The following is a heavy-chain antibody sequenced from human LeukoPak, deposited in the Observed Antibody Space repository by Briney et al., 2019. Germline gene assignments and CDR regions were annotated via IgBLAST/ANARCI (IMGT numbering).Heavy chain of an antibody. Sequence: PSETLSLTRTVSGGSISSGDYYWSWIRQPPGKGLEWIGYIYYSGSTYYNPSLKSRVTISVGTSKNQFSLKLSSVTAADTAVYYCARGLRYFDWLLSASWFDPWGQGTLVTVSS. V-gene: IGHV4-30-4*01. CDR1: GGSISSGDYY. CDR2: IYYSGST. J-gene: IGHJ5*02. D-gene: IGHD3-9*01. CDR3: ARGLRYFDWLLSASWFDP.